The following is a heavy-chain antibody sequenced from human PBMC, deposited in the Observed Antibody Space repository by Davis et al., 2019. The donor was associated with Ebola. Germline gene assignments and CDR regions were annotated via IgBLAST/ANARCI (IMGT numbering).Heavy chain of an antibody. CDR3: ARRIAAHYYGMDV. CDR1: GFTFSDYY. D-gene: IGHD6-6*01. J-gene: IGHJ6*02. CDR2: ISSSGSTI. V-gene: IGHV3-11*01. Sequence: GESLKISCAASGFTFSDYYMSWIRQAPGKGLEWVSYISSSGSTIYYADSVKGRFTISRDNAKNSLYLQMNSLRAEDTAVYYCARRIAAHYYGMDVWGQGTTVTVSS.